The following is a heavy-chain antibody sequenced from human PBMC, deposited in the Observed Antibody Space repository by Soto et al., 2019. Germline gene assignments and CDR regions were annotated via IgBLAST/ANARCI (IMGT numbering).Heavy chain of an antibody. Sequence: QVQLVQSGAEVKKPGSSVKVSCKASGGTFSRYTINWVRQAPGQGLEWMGRIIPIAAIANYTQKFQGRVPMPVDKSPTTAYMELSSLRSDDTAVYYCARGSTIVRGAPSWFDPWGQGTLVTVPS. CDR1: GGTFSRYT. J-gene: IGHJ5*02. CDR3: ARGSTIVRGAPSWFDP. V-gene: IGHV1-69*02. CDR2: IIPIAAIA. D-gene: IGHD3-10*01.